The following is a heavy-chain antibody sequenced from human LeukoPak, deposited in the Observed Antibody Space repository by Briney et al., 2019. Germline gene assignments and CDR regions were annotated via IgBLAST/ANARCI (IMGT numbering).Heavy chain of an antibody. D-gene: IGHD3-10*01. CDR3: AKISVVGVIRGAFDI. J-gene: IGHJ3*02. Sequence: GGSLRLSCAASGFTFSNAWMSWVRQAPGRGLEWVSSISGSGDSTYYADSVKGRFTISRDNSKNTLYLQMNSLRAEDTALYYCAKISVVGVIRGAFDIWGQGTMVTVSS. CDR1: GFTFSNAW. CDR2: ISGSGDST. V-gene: IGHV3-23*01.